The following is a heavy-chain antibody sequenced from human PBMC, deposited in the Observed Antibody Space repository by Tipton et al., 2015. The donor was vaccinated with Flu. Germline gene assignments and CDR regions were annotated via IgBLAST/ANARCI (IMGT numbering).Heavy chain of an antibody. D-gene: IGHD2-15*01. CDR2: INHSGST. Sequence: TLSLTCTVSGGSISSGSYYWSWIRQPAGKGLEWIGEINHSGSTNYNPSLKSRVTISEDTSKNQFSLKLSSVTAADTAVYYCARGLGVVVAVAFDIWGQGTMVTVSS. J-gene: IGHJ3*02. CDR1: GGSISSGSYY. CDR3: ARGLGVVVAVAFDI. V-gene: IGHV4-39*07.